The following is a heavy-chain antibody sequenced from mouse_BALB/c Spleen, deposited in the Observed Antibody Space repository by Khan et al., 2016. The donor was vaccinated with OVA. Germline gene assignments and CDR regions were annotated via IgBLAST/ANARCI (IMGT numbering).Heavy chain of an antibody. J-gene: IGHJ3*01. Sequence: VQLQASGPGLVKPSQSLSLTCTVTGYSITSDYAWHWIRQFPGNKLEWMGYISYSGSTSYTPSLKSRISITRDTSKNQFLLQLNYVTTEDTATDYCTGGRTYWGQGTLVTVST. CDR2: ISYSGST. CDR3: TGGRTY. D-gene: IGHD2-14*01. CDR1: GYSITSDYA. V-gene: IGHV3-2*02.